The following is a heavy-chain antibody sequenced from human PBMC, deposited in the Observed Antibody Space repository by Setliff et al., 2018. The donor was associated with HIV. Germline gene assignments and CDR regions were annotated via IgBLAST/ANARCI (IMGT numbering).Heavy chain of an antibody. V-gene: IGHV4-61*02. CDR2: MYTSGIT. Sequence: SETLSLTCTVSGGSVSSGSYYWSWIRQPAGKRLEWIGRMYTSGITNYNPSLKSRVTISVDRSKNQFSLKLSSVTAADTAVYYCARSAYSSAWDYYFDYWGQGTLVTVSS. CDR1: GGSVSSGSYY. J-gene: IGHJ4*02. D-gene: IGHD6-19*01. CDR3: ARSAYSSAWDYYFDY.